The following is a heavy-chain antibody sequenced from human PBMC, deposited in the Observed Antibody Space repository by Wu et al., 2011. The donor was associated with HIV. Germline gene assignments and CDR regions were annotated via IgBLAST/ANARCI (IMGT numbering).Heavy chain of an antibody. CDR3: ASRHGPIVVVSTPMIMDRLYSYYGMEV. V-gene: IGHV1-46*01. CDR2: ITPGGGDT. Sequence: QVQLVQSGAEVKKPGASVKVSCKASGDTFTNYYFHWVRQAPGQGLEWMGIITPGGGDTNYAQKFQGRVAMTRDTSTSTFYMELSGLRSEDTAVYYCASRHGPIVVVSTPMIMDRLYSYYGMEVVGQGTDGHRLL. J-gene: IGHJ6*02. CDR1: GDTFTNYY. D-gene: IGHD2-2*01.